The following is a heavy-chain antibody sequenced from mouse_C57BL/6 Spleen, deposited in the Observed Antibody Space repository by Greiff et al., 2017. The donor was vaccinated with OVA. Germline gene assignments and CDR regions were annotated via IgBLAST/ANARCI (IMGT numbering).Heavy chain of an antibody. CDR3: AKHGSSYNYFDY. V-gene: IGHV1-64*01. J-gene: IGHJ2*01. Sequence: VKLQQPGAELVQPGASVKLSCKASGYTFTSYWMHWVKQRPGQGLEWIGMIHPNSGSTNYNEKFKSKATLTVDKSSSKAYVQLSSLTSEDAAVYYYAKHGSSYNYFDYWGKGTTLTVSS. D-gene: IGHD1-1*01. CDR1: GYTFTSYW. CDR2: IHPNSGST.